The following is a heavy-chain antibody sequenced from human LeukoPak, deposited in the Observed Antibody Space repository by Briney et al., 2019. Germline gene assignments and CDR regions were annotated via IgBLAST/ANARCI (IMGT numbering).Heavy chain of an antibody. CDR1: GFTFSSYA. D-gene: IGHD6-13*01. V-gene: IGHV3-23*01. CDR2: ISGSGGST. Sequence: GGSLRLSCAASGFTFSSYAMSWVRQAPGKGLEWVSAISGSGGSTYYADSVKGRFTISRDNSKNTLYLQMSSLRAEDTAVYYCVKPIAAAGTNYWGQGTLVTVSS. J-gene: IGHJ4*02. CDR3: VKPIAAAGTNY.